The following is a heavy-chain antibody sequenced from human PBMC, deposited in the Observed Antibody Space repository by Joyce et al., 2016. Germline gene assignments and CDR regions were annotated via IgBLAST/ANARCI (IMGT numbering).Heavy chain of an antibody. D-gene: IGHD6-13*01. V-gene: IGHV3-33*01. J-gene: IGHJ4*02. Sequence: QEQVVESGGGVVQPGGSLRLSCEASGFAFNTYGMHWVRQAPGKGLEWVGVIWLDGSNQFDVDSVKGRFIISRDNSKNTLFLQMNSLRVEDTAVYYCVREAGSWYGLDYWGQGTVVTVSS. CDR2: IWLDGSNQ. CDR1: GFAFNTYG. CDR3: VREAGSWYGLDY.